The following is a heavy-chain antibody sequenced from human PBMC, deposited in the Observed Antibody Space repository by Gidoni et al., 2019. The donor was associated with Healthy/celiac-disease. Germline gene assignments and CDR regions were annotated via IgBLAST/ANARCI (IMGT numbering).Heavy chain of an antibody. D-gene: IGHD6-13*01. CDR3: AREKGGIAAAGTFDY. V-gene: IGHV3-33*01. Sequence: GKGLEWVAVIWYDGSNKYYADSVKGRFTISRDNSKNTLYLQMNSLRAEDTAVYYCAREKGGIAAAGTFDYWGQGTLVTVSS. J-gene: IGHJ4*02. CDR2: IWYDGSNK.